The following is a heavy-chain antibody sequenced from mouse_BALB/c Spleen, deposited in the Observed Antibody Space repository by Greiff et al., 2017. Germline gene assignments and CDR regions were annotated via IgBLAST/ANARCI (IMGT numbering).Heavy chain of an antibody. V-gene: IGHV5-9-3*01. CDR3: ARHKDDYDDEGFAY. CDR2: ISSGGSYT. Sequence: EVKLQESGGGLVKPGGSLILSCAASGFTFSSYAMSWVRQTPEKRPEWVATISSGGSYTYYPDIVKGRFTISRDNAKNTLYLQMSSLRSEDTAMYYCARHKDDYDDEGFAYWGQGALVTVSA. J-gene: IGHJ3*01. D-gene: IGHD2-4*01. CDR1: GFTFSSYA.